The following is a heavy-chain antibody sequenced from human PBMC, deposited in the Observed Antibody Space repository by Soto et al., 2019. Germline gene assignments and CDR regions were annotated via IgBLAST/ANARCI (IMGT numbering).Heavy chain of an antibody. CDR1: GYTFTSYD. D-gene: IGHD1-1*01. CDR2: MNPNTGNS. Sequence: ASVKVSCKASGYTFTSYDIYWVRQATGQGLEWMGWMNPNTGNSGYAQKFQGRVTVTSDTSINTVHMELSSLRPEDTAVYYCARRAETNGWNGFGADKYYFDFWGQGTLVTVSS. CDR3: ARRAETNGWNGFGADKYYFDF. J-gene: IGHJ4*02. V-gene: IGHV1-8*01.